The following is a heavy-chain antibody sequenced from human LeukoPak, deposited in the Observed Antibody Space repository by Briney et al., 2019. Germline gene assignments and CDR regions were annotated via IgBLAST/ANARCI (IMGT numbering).Heavy chain of an antibody. J-gene: IGHJ4*02. CDR3: ASGEREDYYDSSGYDY. Sequence: GGSLRLSCAASGFTFSTYGMSWVRQAPGKGLEWVSSISSRSSYIYYADSVKGRFTISRDNAKNSLYLQMNSLRAEDTAVYYCASGEREDYYDSSGYDYWGQGTLVTVSS. V-gene: IGHV3-21*01. CDR2: ISSRSSYI. D-gene: IGHD3-22*01. CDR1: GFTFSTYG.